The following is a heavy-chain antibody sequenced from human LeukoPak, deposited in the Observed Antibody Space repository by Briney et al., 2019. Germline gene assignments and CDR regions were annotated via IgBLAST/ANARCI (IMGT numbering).Heavy chain of an antibody. Sequence: GASVKVSCKASGYTFTSYAMNWVRQAPGQGLEWMGWINTNTGNPTYAQGFTGRFVFSLDTSVSTAYLQISSLKAEDTAVYYCARVSPSSGYYSGDYWGQGTLVTVSS. CDR3: ARVSPSSGYYSGDY. CDR1: GYTFTSYA. V-gene: IGHV7-4-1*02. CDR2: INTNTGNP. D-gene: IGHD3-22*01. J-gene: IGHJ4*02.